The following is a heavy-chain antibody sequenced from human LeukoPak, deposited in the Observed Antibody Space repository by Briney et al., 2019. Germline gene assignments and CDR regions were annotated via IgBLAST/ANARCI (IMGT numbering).Heavy chain of an antibody. CDR3: AKSGDISSGWYGPTEYFQH. CDR1: GYTFTSYG. J-gene: IGHJ1*01. D-gene: IGHD6-19*01. Sequence: ASVKVSCKASGYTFTSYGISWVRQAPGQGLEWMGWISAYNGNTNYAQKLQGRVTMTTDTSTSTAYMELRSLRSDDTAVYYCAKSGDISSGWYGPTEYFQHWGQGTLVTASS. CDR2: ISAYNGNT. V-gene: IGHV1-18*01.